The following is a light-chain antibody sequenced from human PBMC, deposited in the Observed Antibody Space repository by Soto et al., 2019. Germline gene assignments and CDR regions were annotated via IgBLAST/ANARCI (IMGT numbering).Light chain of an antibody. CDR1: SXDVGGYNY. CDR2: EVS. Sequence: QSGLTQPASVSGSPGQSITISCTGTSXDVGGYNYVSWYQQHPGKAPKLMIYEVSNRPSGVSNRFSGSKSGNTASLTISGLQAEDEADYYCSSYTSSSTDVFGTGTQGTL. J-gene: IGLJ1*01. V-gene: IGLV2-14*01. CDR3: SSYTSSSTDV.